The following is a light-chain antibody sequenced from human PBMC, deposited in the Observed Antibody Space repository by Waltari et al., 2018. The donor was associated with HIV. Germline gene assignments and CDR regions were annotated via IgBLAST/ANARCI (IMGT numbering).Light chain of an antibody. J-gene: IGKJ2*01. V-gene: IGKV1-5*03. CDR1: QIINNW. Sequence: DVQMTQSPSTLSAGVGDKVTITCRASQIINNWLAWYQQKPGKPPKLLIYKTSYLESGVPSRLSGSGSGADFTLIIDGLQPDDFATYYCQQYNSHSYAFGQGTKVDVK. CDR3: QQYNSHSYA. CDR2: KTS.